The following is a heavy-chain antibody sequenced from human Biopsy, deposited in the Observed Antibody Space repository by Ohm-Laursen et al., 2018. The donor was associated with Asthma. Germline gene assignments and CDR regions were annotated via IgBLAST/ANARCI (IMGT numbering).Heavy chain of an antibody. CDR1: GFTVSRDH. CDR3: AKYSVFYYRGGNDY. V-gene: IGHV3-30*18. Sequence: SLRLSCTASGFTVSRDHMFWVRQAPGKGLEWVALISNDGSSKYYADSVKGRFTISRDNARNTVYLQMNSLRAEDSAIYYCAKYSVFYYRGGNDYWGQGIVVTVSS. J-gene: IGHJ4*02. D-gene: IGHD1-26*01. CDR2: ISNDGSSK.